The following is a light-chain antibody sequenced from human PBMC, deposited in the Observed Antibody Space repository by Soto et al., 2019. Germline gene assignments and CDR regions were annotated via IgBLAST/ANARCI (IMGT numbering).Light chain of an antibody. Sequence: ESVLTQSPGTLSLSPGERATLSCRVSQSVSNSYFAWYQQKPGQAPRLLIYGISIRATGIPDRFSGSGSGTDFTLTINRLEPEDFVVYYCQQYSTLPHTFGQGTKQEVK. CDR3: QQYSTLPHT. CDR2: GIS. J-gene: IGKJ2*01. V-gene: IGKV3-20*01. CDR1: QSVSNSY.